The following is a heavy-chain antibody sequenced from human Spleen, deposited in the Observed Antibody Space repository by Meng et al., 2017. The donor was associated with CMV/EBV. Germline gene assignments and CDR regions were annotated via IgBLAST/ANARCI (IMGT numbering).Heavy chain of an antibody. CDR3: ARGRFSISSTSGYYFGY. CDR2: IYYSGST. Sequence: SETLSLTCTVSGGSISSSSYYWGWIRQPPGKGLEWIGSIYYSGSTYYNPSLKSRVTISVDTSKNQFSLKLSSVTAADTAVYYCARGRFSISSTSGYYFGYWGQGTLVTVSS. CDR1: GGSISSSSYY. D-gene: IGHD3-3*02. J-gene: IGHJ4*02. V-gene: IGHV4-39*01.